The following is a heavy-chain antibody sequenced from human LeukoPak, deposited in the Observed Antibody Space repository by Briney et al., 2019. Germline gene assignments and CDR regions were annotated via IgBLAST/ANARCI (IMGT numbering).Heavy chain of an antibody. CDR1: GYTFTSYG. Sequence: ASVKVSCKASGYTFTSYGISWVRQAPGQGLEWMGWISAYNGNTNYAQKLQGRVTMTTDTSTSTAYMELSSLRSEDTAVYYCARWELYYYYYGMDVWGQGTTVTVSS. CDR3: ARWELYYYYYGMDV. J-gene: IGHJ6*02. CDR2: ISAYNGNT. V-gene: IGHV1-18*01. D-gene: IGHD1-26*01.